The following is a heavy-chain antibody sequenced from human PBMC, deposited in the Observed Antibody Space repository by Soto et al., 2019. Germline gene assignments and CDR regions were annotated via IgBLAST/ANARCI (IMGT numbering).Heavy chain of an antibody. CDR1: GFTFSSYA. V-gene: IGHV3-23*01. Sequence: GGSLRLSCAASGFTFSSYAMSWVRQAPGKGLEWVSAISGSGGSTYYADSVKGRFTISRDNSKNTLYLQMNSLRAEDTAVYYCVILGYSYRLNRLDPCGQGTLVTVSS. CDR2: ISGSGGST. CDR3: VILGYSYRLNRLDP. J-gene: IGHJ5*02. D-gene: IGHD5-18*01.